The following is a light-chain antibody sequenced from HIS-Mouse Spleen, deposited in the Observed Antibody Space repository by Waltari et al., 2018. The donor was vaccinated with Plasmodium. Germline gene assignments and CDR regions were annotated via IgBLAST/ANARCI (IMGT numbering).Light chain of an antibody. CDR2: SNN. CDR3: AAWDDSLNGPV. J-gene: IGLJ2*01. V-gene: IGLV1-44*01. CDR1: SSNIGSNT. Sequence: QSVLTQPPSASGTPGQRVTISCSGSSSNIGSNTVNWYQQLPGTAPKLLIYSNNKRPPGVPDRVAGSKSGTSASLAISGLQSEDEADYYCAAWDDSLNGPVFGGGTKLTVL.